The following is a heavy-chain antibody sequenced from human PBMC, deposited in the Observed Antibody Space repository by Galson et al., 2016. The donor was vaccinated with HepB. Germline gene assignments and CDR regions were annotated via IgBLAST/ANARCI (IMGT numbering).Heavy chain of an antibody. J-gene: IGHJ3*02. CDR2: IWYDGSKK. D-gene: IGHD3-9*01. Sequence: GKGLEWVALIWYDGSKKYYADSVKGRFTISRDNSKNTLYLQMSSLRAEDTAVYYCAKKAHILTGPDAFDIWGQGTMVTVSS. CDR3: AKKAHILTGPDAFDI. V-gene: IGHV3-30*02.